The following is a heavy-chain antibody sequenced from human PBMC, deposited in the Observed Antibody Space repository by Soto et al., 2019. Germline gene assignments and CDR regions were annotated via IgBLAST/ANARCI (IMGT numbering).Heavy chain of an antibody. CDR2: IHHTGST. CDR3: ARDHYDYGYFDY. CDR1: GGSISSTDYF. Sequence: PSETLSLTCTVSGGSISSTDYFWGWIRQPPGKGLEWIGSIHHTGSTYYNPSLNSRVTISLDRSSNQFSLRLSSVTAADTAVYYCARDHYDYGYFDYWGQGALVTVSS. V-gene: IGHV4-39*07. D-gene: IGHD3-16*01. J-gene: IGHJ4*02.